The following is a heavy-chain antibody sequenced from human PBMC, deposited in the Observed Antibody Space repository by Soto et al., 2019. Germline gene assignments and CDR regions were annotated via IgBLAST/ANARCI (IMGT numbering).Heavy chain of an antibody. CDR2: INGDYGNT. Sequence: QAQLVQSGAEVKKPGASVKVSCKASGYTFYSHSIIWVRQAPGQGLEWMGRINGDYGNTQYAQKFRGRVTMTTDTSTTTVYMELTYLRSDDTAVYYCARCIQGDYYYGMDVWGQGTTVTVSS. V-gene: IGHV1-18*01. CDR3: ARCIQGDYYYGMDV. CDR1: GYTFYSHS. D-gene: IGHD5-18*01. J-gene: IGHJ6*02.